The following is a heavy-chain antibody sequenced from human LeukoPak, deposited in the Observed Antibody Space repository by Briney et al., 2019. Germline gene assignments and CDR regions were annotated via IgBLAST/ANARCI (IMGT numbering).Heavy chain of an antibody. CDR3: AKERRELRGGAFDI. J-gene: IGHJ3*02. Sequence: SETLSLTCIVSGDSISNYYWTWIRQSAGKGLEWIGRIYSSGNTNYNSSLKSRVTMSIDTANNQFSLKLSSVTAADTAVYYCAKERRELRGGAFDIWGQGTMVTVSS. V-gene: IGHV4-4*07. CDR1: GDSISNYY. D-gene: IGHD1-26*01. CDR2: IYSSGNT.